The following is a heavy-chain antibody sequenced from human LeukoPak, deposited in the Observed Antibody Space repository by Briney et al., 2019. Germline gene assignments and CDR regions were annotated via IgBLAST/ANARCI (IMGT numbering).Heavy chain of an antibody. CDR3: ARGLTAIRGIEYSYYGMDV. Sequence: GGSLRLSCAASEFTYGMNWVRQAPGKGLECVSAISSSGSNTYYADSVKGRLTVSRDNSKKALYLQMNSLRTEDTAVYFCARGLTAIRGIEYSYYGMDVWGQGTTVTVSS. CDR1: EFTYG. D-gene: IGHD3-10*01. CDR2: ISSSGSNT. J-gene: IGHJ6*02. V-gene: IGHV3-23*01.